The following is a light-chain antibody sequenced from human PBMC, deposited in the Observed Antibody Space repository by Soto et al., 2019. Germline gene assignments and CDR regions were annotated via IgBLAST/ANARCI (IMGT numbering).Light chain of an antibody. CDR2: EVS. Sequence: QSALTQPPSASGSPGQSVTISCTGTSSDVGGYNYVSWYQQHPGKAPKLMIYEVSQRPSGVPDRFSGSKSGNTASLTVSGLQAEDETDYYCSSYAGISSYVFVTGTKVTVL. CDR3: SSYAGISSYV. CDR1: SSDVGGYNY. V-gene: IGLV2-8*01. J-gene: IGLJ1*01.